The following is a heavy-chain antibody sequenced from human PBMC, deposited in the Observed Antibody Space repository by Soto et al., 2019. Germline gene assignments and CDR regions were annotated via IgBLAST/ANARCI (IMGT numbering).Heavy chain of an antibody. CDR3: ARGAAAGVYYYYYYMDV. V-gene: IGHV1-8*01. J-gene: IGHJ6*03. CDR2: MNPNSGNT. Sequence: ASVKVSCKASGYTFTSYDINWVRQATGQGLEWMGWMNPNSGNTGYAQKFQGRVTMTRNTSISTAYMELSSLRSEDTAVYYCARGAAAGVYYYYYYMDVWGKGTTVTVSS. D-gene: IGHD6-13*01. CDR1: GYTFTSYD.